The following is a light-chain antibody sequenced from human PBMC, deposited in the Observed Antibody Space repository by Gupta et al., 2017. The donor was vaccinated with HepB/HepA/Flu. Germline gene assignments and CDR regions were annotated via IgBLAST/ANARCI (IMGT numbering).Light chain of an antibody. V-gene: IGKV3-20*01. CDR1: QSVSSSY. CDR2: GAS. CDR3: QQYGSSLLT. Sequence: EIVLTQSPGTLSLSPGERATLSCRASQSVSSSYLAWYQQKPGQAPMLLIYGASSRATGIPDRFSGSGSGTDCTLTISRLEPEDFAVYYCQQYGSSLLTFGGGTKVEIK. J-gene: IGKJ4*01.